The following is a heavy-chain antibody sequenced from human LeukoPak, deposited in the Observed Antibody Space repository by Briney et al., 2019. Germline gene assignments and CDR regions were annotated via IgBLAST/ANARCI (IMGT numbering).Heavy chain of an antibody. CDR3: ARPPARGYSYVYYYYMDV. CDR2: ISSSSSYI. J-gene: IGHJ6*03. V-gene: IGHV3-21*01. D-gene: IGHD5-18*01. CDR1: GFTFSSYS. Sequence: GGSLRLSCAASGFTFSSYSMNWVRQAPGKGLEWVSSISSSSSYIYYADSVKGRFTISRDNAKNSLYLQMNSLRAEDTAVYYCARPPARGYSYVYYYYMDVWGKGTTVTVSS.